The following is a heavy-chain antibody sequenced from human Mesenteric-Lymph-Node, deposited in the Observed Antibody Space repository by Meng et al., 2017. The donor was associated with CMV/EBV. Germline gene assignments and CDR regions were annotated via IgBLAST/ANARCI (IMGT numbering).Heavy chain of an antibody. J-gene: IGHJ4*02. CDR1: GSPFSSFS. CDR3: ARDLAGRDDY. D-gene: IGHD3-10*01. V-gene: IGHV3-21*01. CDR2: ISSSSSYT. Sequence: RLSCADSGSPFSSFSMNWVRQAPGKGLEWVSCISSSSSYTYYADSVKGRFTISRDNAKNTLFLQMNSLRAEDTAVYYCARDLAGRDDYWGPGTLVTSPQ.